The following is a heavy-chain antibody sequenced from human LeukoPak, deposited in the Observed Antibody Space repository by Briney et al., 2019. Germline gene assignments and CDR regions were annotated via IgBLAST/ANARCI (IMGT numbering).Heavy chain of an antibody. CDR3: ATPFTIFGVVTINDAFDI. CDR1: GYTLTELS. J-gene: IGHJ3*02. CDR2: FDPEDGET. Sequence: ASVKVSCKVSGYTLTELSMHWVRQAPGKGLEWMGGFDPEDGETIYAQKFQGRVTMTEDTSTDTAYMELSSLRSEDTAVYYCATPFTIFGVVTINDAFDIWGQGTMVTVSS. D-gene: IGHD3-3*01. V-gene: IGHV1-24*01.